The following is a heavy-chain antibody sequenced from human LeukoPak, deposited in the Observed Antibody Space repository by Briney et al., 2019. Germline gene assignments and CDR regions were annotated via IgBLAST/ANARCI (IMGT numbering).Heavy chain of an antibody. D-gene: IGHD5-18*01. CDR3: AAQYSYGYNSDY. V-gene: IGHV4-61*01. CDR1: GGSVSSGSYY. J-gene: IGHJ4*02. CDR2: IYYSGST. Sequence: SETLSLTCTVSGGSVSSGSYYWSWIRQPPGKGLEWIGYIYYSGSTNYNPSLKSRDTISVDTSKNQFSLKLSSVTAADTAVYYCAAQYSYGYNSDYWGQGTLVTVSS.